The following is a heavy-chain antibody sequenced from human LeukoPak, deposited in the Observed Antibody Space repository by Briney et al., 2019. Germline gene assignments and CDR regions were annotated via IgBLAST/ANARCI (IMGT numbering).Heavy chain of an antibody. CDR2: INPNSGDT. CDR1: GYTFTGYY. Sequence: ASVKVSCKASGYTFTGYYMHWVRQAPGQGLEWMGWINPNSGDTNYAQKFQGRVTMTRDTSISTAYMELSRLRSDDTAVYYCARVGNGHLTRGYSYGPKAFYYWGQGTLVTVSS. CDR3: ARVGNGHLTRGYSYGPKAFYY. D-gene: IGHD5-18*01. V-gene: IGHV1-2*02. J-gene: IGHJ4*02.